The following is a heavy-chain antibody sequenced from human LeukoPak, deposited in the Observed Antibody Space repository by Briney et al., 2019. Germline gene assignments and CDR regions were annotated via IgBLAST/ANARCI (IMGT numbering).Heavy chain of an antibody. J-gene: IGHJ3*02. V-gene: IGHV3-30*18. CDR3: AKGSDGPGAFDI. Sequence: GGSLRLSCAASGFIFSSYGMHWVRQAPGKGLECVAVISYDGSNKCYADSVKGRFTISRDNSKNTLYLQMNSLRAEDTAVYYCAKGSDGPGAFDIWGQGTMVTVSS. D-gene: IGHD3-10*01. CDR2: ISYDGSNK. CDR1: GFIFSSYG.